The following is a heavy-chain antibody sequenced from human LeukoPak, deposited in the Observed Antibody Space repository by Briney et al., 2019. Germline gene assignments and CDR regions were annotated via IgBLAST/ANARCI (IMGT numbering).Heavy chain of an antibody. CDR1: GGSIIGSY. CDR3: ARSRNYDSTGYNPTYYFDS. V-gene: IGHV4-59*01. CDR2: IYNTVDV. D-gene: IGHD3-22*01. J-gene: IGHJ4*02. Sequence: SETLSLTCTVSGGSIIGSYWTWIRQSPGGGLEYIGYIYNTVDVNYSPSLKSRVTISIDMSRSQFSLRLKSVTAAGTAIYYCARSRNYDSTGYNPTYYFDSWGQGALVTVSS.